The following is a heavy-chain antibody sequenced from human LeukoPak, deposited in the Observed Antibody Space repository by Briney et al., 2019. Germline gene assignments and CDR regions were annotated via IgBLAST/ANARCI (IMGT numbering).Heavy chain of an antibody. CDR2: ISGSGDNT. V-gene: IGHV3-23*01. D-gene: IGHD6-19*01. CDR1: GFTFSTYG. J-gene: IGHJ6*03. CDR3: ANSPGGQWLYSTGWDFYYYMDV. Sequence: GGSLRLSCAASGFTFSTYGMSWVRQAPGEGLEWVSGISGSGDNTYYADSVKGRFTISRDNSKNTLYLQMNSLRGEDTAVYYCANSPGGQWLYSTGWDFYYYMDVWGKGTTVTVSS.